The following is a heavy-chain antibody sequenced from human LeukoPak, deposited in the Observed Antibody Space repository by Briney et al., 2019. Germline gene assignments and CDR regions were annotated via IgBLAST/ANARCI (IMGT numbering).Heavy chain of an antibody. J-gene: IGHJ3*02. CDR2: TYYMSKWYN. D-gene: IGHD2-8*02. CDR1: GDSVSSNRAT. V-gene: IGHV6-1*01. Sequence: SQTLSLTCAISGDSVSSNRATWNWIRQSPSRGLEWLGRTYYMSKWYNDYAVSVKSRITINPDTSKNQFSLQLNSVTPEDTAVYFCARDQSWTTGFDIWGQGAMVTVSS. CDR3: ARDQSWTTGFDI.